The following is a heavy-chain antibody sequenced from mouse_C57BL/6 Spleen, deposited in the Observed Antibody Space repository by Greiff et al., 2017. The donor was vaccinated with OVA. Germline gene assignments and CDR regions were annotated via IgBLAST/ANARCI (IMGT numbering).Heavy chain of an antibody. Sequence: QVQLKESGAELARPGASVKLSCKASGYTFTSYGISWVKQRPGQGLEWIGEIYPRSGNTYYNEKFKGKATLTADKSSSTAYMELRSLTSEDSAVYFCARKTTPYFDYWGQGTTLTVSS. V-gene: IGHV1-81*01. D-gene: IGHD2-1*01. J-gene: IGHJ2*01. CDR1: GYTFTSYG. CDR2: IYPRSGNT. CDR3: ARKTTPYFDY.